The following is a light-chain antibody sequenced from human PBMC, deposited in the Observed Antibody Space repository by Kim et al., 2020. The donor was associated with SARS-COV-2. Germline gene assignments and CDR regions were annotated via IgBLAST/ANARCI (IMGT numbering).Light chain of an antibody. CDR1: QSLLLSNGYNY. CDR2: LGS. V-gene: IGKV2-28*01. J-gene: IGKJ4*01. CDR3: MQAVQTPLT. Sequence: DIVMTQSPLSLPVTPGGPASISCRSSQSLLLSNGYNYLDWYLQKPGQSPQLLIYLGSNRASGVPDRFSGSGSGTDFTLKISRVEAEDVGVYYCMQAVQTPLTFGGGTKVDIK.